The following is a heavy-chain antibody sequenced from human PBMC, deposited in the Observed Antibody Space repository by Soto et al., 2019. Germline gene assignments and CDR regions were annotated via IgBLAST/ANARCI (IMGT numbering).Heavy chain of an antibody. Sequence: GGSLRLSCAASGFTFSSYEMNWVRQAPGKGLEWVSYISSSGSTIYYADSVKGRFTISRDNAKNSLYLQMNSLRAEDTAVYYCARGGYCTNGVCYDVANWFDPWGQGTLVTV. J-gene: IGHJ5*02. CDR3: ARGGYCTNGVCYDVANWFDP. CDR1: GFTFSSYE. CDR2: ISSSGSTI. V-gene: IGHV3-48*03. D-gene: IGHD2-8*01.